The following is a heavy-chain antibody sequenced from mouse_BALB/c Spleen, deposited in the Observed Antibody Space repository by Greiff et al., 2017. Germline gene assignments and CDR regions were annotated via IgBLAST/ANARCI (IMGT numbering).Heavy chain of an antibody. Sequence: EVQPQQSGAELVRSGASVKLSCTASGFNIKDYYMHWVKQRPEQGLEWIGWIDPENGDTEYAPKFQGKATMTADTSSNTAYLQLSSLTSEDTAVYYCNADYYGNPYAMDYWGQGTSVTVSS. J-gene: IGHJ4*01. D-gene: IGHD2-1*01. CDR3: NADYYGNPYAMDY. CDR1: GFNIKDYY. V-gene: IGHV14-4*02. CDR2: IDPENGDT.